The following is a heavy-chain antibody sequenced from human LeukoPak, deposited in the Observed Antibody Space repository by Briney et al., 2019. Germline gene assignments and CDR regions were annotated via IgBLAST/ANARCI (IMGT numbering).Heavy chain of an antibody. CDR1: GFTVSSNY. J-gene: IGHJ4*02. V-gene: IGHV3-66*01. CDR3: AKEGGYSYYIDY. Sequence: GGSLRLSCAASGFTVSSNYMSWVRQAPGEGLEWVSVIYSGGSTYYADSVKGRFTISRDNSKNTLYLQMNSLRAEDTAVYYCAKEGGYSYYIDYWGQGTLVTVSS. D-gene: IGHD5-18*01. CDR2: IYSGGST.